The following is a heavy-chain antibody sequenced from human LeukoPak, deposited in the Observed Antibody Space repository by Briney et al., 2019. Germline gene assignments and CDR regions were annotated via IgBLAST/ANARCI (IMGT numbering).Heavy chain of an antibody. CDR2: IYYSGST. Sequence: SETLSLTRTVSGGSISSSSYYWGWIRQPPGKGLEWIGSIYYSGSTYYNPSLKSRVTISVDTSKNQFSLKLSSVTAADTAVYYCASALRFLEWLLTFDPWGQGTLVTVSS. V-gene: IGHV4-39*01. CDR3: ASALRFLEWLLTFDP. J-gene: IGHJ5*02. CDR1: GGSISSSSYY. D-gene: IGHD3-3*01.